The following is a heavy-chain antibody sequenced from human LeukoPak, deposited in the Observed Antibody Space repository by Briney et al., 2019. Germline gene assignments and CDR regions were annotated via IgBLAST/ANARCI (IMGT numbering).Heavy chain of an antibody. CDR1: GYTLTSSG. J-gene: IGHJ4*02. Sequence: GASRKVSSKASGYTLTSSGITTGREAPGHGLEWRRGISAYNGNTNYTQKVQGRVTMTTDTSTSTAYMELRSLRSDDTAVYYCARARRLRFLEWTPDFDYWGQGTLVTVSS. V-gene: IGHV1-18*01. D-gene: IGHD3-3*01. CDR2: ISAYNGNT. CDR3: ARARRLRFLEWTPDFDY.